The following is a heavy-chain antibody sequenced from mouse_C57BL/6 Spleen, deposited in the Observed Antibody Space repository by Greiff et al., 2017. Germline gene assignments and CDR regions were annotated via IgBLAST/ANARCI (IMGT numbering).Heavy chain of an antibody. CDR1: GYTFTSDW. CDR2: LYPGSGST. Sequence: QVQLQQPGAELVKPGASVTMSCSASGYTFTSDWLTWVKQRPGQGLVWIGDLYPGSGSTNYTAKFKSKATLTVDTSSSTANRQLSSLTSEDSAVYYCAREEFPYWGQGTLVTVSA. CDR3: AREEFPY. J-gene: IGHJ3*01. V-gene: IGHV1-55*01.